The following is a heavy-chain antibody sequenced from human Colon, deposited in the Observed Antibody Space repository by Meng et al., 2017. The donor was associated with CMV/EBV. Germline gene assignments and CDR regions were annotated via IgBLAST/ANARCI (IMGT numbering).Heavy chain of an antibody. D-gene: IGHD3-10*01. J-gene: IGHJ4*02. CDR3: ARAGARGVPVDL. V-gene: IGHV4-4*07. Sequence: QVPLPESGPSLVKPSETLSLTCTVSGDSIKNYYWTWLRKPAGKGLEWLGRIHYSGGTDDNPSLKSRVTLSIDTSKNQLSLKIYSVTAADTAVYYCARAGARGVPVDLWGQGTLVTVSS. CDR1: GDSIKNYY. CDR2: IHYSGGT.